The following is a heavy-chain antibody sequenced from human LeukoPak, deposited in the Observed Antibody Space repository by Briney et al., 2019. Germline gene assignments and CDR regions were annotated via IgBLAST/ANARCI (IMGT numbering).Heavy chain of an antibody. J-gene: IGHJ4*02. Sequence: PGGSLRLSCAASGFTFSNYAMHWVRQAPGKGLEYVSAISSNGGYTYYANSVKGRFTISRDNSKNTVYLQMGSLRAEDTAVYYCARDPPGGCGGDCYFHYWGQGTLVTVSS. V-gene: IGHV3-64*01. CDR3: ARDPPGGCGGDCYFHY. CDR2: ISSNGGYT. D-gene: IGHD2-21*02. CDR1: GFTFSNYA.